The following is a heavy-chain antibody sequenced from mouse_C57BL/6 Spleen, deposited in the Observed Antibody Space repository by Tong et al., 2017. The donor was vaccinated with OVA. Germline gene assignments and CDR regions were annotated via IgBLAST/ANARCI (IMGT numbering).Heavy chain of an antibody. V-gene: IGHV1-47*01. CDR3: AVITTVVASFDY. J-gene: IGHJ2*01. CDR2: FHPYNDDT. CDR1: GYTFTTYP. Sequence: VQLQESGPELVKPGASVKIPCKASGYTFTTYPIEWMKQNHGKSLEWIGNFHPYNDDTKYNEKFKGKATLTVEKSSSTVYLELSRLTSDDSAVYYCAVITTVVASFDYWGQGTTLTVSS. D-gene: IGHD1-1*01.